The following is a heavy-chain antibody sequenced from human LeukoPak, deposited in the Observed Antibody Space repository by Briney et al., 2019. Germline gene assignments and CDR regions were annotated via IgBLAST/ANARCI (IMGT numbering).Heavy chain of an antibody. CDR3: AGKAGYSSSLDY. Sequence: PSETLSLTCTVSGGSISSYYRSWIRQPPGKGLEWIGYIYYSGSTNYNPSLKSRVTISVDTSKNQFSLKLSSVTAADTAVYYCAGKAGYSSSLDYWGQGTLVTVSS. CDR1: GGSISSYY. CDR2: IYYSGST. D-gene: IGHD6-13*01. J-gene: IGHJ4*02. V-gene: IGHV4-59*01.